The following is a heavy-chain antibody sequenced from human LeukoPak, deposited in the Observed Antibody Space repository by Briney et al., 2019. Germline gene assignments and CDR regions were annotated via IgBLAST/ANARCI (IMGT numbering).Heavy chain of an antibody. Sequence: GGSLRLSCAVSGLSFSSYAIHWVRQAPGKGLEWVAFIRHDGSDKYYADSVKGRFTISRDNSKNTIYLQMNSLKTEDTALYYCAKDSSAWACDYWGQGTLVTVFS. CDR3: AKDSSAWACDY. V-gene: IGHV3-30*02. D-gene: IGHD6-19*01. CDR1: GLSFSSYA. CDR2: IRHDGSDK. J-gene: IGHJ4*02.